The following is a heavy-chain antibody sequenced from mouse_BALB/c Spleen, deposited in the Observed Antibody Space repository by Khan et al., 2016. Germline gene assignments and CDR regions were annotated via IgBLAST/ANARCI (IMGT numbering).Heavy chain of an antibody. CDR3: AREDYCNYGDYFDY. CDR2: ISSGGST. V-gene: IGHV5-6-5*01. Sequence: EVELVESGGGLVKPGGSLKLSCAASGFTFSSYAMSWVRQTPEQRLEWVASISSGGSTYYPDSVKGRFTISRDNARNILNLQMSSLRSEDTAMYYCAREDYCNYGDYFDYWGQGTTLTVSS. CDR1: GFTFSSYA. J-gene: IGHJ2*01. D-gene: IGHD2-1*01.